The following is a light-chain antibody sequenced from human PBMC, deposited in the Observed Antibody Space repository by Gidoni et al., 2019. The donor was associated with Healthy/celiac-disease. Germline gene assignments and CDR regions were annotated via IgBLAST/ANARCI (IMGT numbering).Light chain of an antibody. V-gene: IGLV1-51*01. CDR3: GTWDSSLSAVV. J-gene: IGLJ2*01. CDR2: HNN. CDR1: SSNIGNNY. Sequence: QSVLTQPPSGSAAPGQKVTISCSGSSSNIGNNYVSWYQQLPGTAPKLLIYHNNKRPSGIPDRFSGSKSGTSATLGITGLQTGDEADYYCGTWDSSLSAVVFGGGTKLTVL.